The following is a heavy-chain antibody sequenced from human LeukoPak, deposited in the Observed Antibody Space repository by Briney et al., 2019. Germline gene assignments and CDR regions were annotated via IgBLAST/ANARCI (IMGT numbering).Heavy chain of an antibody. CDR3: AKDFTYYSDSSGYTFDY. D-gene: IGHD3-22*01. J-gene: IGHJ4*02. CDR2: ISWNSGSV. CDR1: GFTFDDYA. V-gene: IGHV3-9*01. Sequence: GRSLRLSCAASGFTFDDYAMHWIRQAPGKGLEWAAGISWNSGSVGYADSVKGRFTISRDNAKNSLDLQMNSLRSEDTALYFCAKDFTYYSDSSGYTFDYWGQGTLVTVSS.